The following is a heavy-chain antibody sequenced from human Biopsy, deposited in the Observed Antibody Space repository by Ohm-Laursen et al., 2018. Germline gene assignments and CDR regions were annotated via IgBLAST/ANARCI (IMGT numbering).Heavy chain of an antibody. CDR1: GYTFTGYY. D-gene: IGHD3-9*01. J-gene: IGHJ4*02. CDR3: AIDGNDFLTDYLKIDQ. V-gene: IGHV1-2*02. Sequence: GATVKISCKASGYTFTGYYLHWVRQAPGQGLEWMGWINPKSGGTHYLEKFRGRVTMTRDTSISTAYMEVNSLRSGDTAVYYCAIDGNDFLTDYLKIDQWGQGTLVTVSS. CDR2: INPKSGGT.